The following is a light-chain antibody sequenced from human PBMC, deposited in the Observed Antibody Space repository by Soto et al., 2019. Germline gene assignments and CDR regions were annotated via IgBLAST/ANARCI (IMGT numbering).Light chain of an antibody. J-gene: IGKJ2*01. Sequence: DIQMTQSPSSLSASVGDRVTITCQASQDISNYLNWYQQKPGKAPKLLIYDASNLETGVPSRFSGSGSXTDFTFTISSLQPEDXXXXXXXQYDNLPPTTFGQGTKLEIK. CDR1: QDISNY. CDR2: DAS. CDR3: XQYDNLPPTT. V-gene: IGKV1-33*01.